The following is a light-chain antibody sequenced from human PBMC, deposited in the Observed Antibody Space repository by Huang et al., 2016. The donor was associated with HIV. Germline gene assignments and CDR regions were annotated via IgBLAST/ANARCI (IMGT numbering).Light chain of an antibody. J-gene: IGKJ4*01. Sequence: EIVMTQSPATLSVSPGERATLSCRACQSVSNYLAWYQQKPGQAPRLLIYDASTGATGIPARFSGSGSGKEFTLTISSLQSEDSAVYYCQQYNDWPLTFGGGTKVEIK. V-gene: IGKV3-15*01. CDR2: DAS. CDR3: QQYNDWPLT. CDR1: QSVSNY.